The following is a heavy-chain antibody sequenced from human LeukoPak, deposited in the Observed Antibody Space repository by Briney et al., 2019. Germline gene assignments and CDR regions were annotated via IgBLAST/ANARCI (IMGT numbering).Heavy chain of an antibody. V-gene: IGHV3-23*01. Sequence: PGGSLRLSCTVSGFSLSSYALSWVRRAPGKGLEWVSATSSSDAGKYYADSVRGRFTISRDNSRNTMYLQMNSLRVEDAAVYYCAHGSMYQLDYWGQGTLVTVSS. CDR2: TSSSDAGK. J-gene: IGHJ4*02. CDR1: GFSLSSYA. CDR3: AHGSMYQLDY. D-gene: IGHD2-2*01.